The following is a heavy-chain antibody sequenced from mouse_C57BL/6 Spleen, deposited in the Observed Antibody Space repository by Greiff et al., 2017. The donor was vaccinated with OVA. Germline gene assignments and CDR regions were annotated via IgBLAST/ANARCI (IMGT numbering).Heavy chain of an antibody. CDR2: IYPGDGDT. V-gene: IGHV1-82*01. D-gene: IGHD1-1*01. Sequence: VKLLESGPELVKPGASVKISCKASGYAFSSSWMNWVKQRPGKGLEWIGRIYPGDGDTNYNGKFKGKATLTADKSSSTAYMQLSSLTSEDSAVYFCAKGGLCDGSSYGYFDVWGTGTTVTVSS. J-gene: IGHJ1*03. CDR1: GYAFSSSW. CDR3: AKGGLCDGSSYGYFDV.